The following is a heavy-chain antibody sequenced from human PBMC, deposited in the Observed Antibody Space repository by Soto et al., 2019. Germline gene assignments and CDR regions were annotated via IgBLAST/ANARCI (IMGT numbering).Heavy chain of an antibody. V-gene: IGHV1-2*04. CDR1: GYTFTGYY. CDR3: ARACSGGSCYPPSDAFDI. Sequence: ASVKVSCKASGYTFTGYYMHWVRQAPGQGLEWMGWINPNSGGTNYAQKFQGWVTMTRDTSISTAYMELSRLRSDDTAVYYCARACSGGSCYPPSDAFDIWGQGTMVTVSS. D-gene: IGHD2-15*01. J-gene: IGHJ3*02. CDR2: INPNSGGT.